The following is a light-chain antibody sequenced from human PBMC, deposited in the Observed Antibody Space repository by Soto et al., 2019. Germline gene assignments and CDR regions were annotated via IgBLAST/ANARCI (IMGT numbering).Light chain of an antibody. V-gene: IGKV1-33*01. CDR2: DAS. J-gene: IGKJ5*01. CDR1: QDISNH. Sequence: DIQMTQTTSSLSASVGDRVTITCPASQDISNHLNWYQQKPGKAPELLMFDASNLEPGVPSRFSGSGSGTDFTLTISSLQPEDVATYFCQQYDNFPPITFGQGTLPEVK. CDR3: QQYDNFPPIT.